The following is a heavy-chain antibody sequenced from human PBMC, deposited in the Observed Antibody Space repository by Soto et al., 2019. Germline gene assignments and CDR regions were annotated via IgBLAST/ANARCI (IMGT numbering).Heavy chain of an antibody. J-gene: IGHJ4*02. Sequence: HPGGSLRLSCAAYGFSFRDYSMNWVRQAPGKGLEWVAFIDLSGTTTYYRDSVTGRFTIFKDKSMNTVYLQMDRLTVEDAAVYYCTKDRVPDGIYSFDYWGQGALVTVSS. CDR2: IDLSGTTT. CDR3: TKDRVPDGIYSFDY. D-gene: IGHD2-15*01. CDR1: GFSFRDYS. V-gene: IGHV3-23*03.